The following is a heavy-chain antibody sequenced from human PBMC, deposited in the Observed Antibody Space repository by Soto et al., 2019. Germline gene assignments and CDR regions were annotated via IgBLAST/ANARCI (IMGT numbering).Heavy chain of an antibody. Sequence: GGSLRLSCAASGFTFTRYSMNWVRQAPGKGLEWVSSISSTTNYIYYGDSMKGRFTISRDNAKNSLYLEMNSLRAGDTAVYYCARESEDLTSNFDYWGQGTLVTVS. CDR2: ISSTTNYI. V-gene: IGHV3-21*06. CDR1: GFTFTRYS. J-gene: IGHJ4*02. CDR3: ARESEDLTSNFDY.